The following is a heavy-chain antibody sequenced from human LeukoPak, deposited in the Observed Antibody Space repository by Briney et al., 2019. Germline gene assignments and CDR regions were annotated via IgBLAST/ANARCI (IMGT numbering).Heavy chain of an antibody. D-gene: IGHD6-13*01. CDR3: ASTGSSPNWYFDL. Sequence: SETLSLTCTVSGGSISSSSYYWGWIRQPPGKGLEWIGSIYYSGSTYYNPSLKSRVTISVDTSKNQFSLKLSSVTAADTAVYYCASTGSSPNWYFDLWGRGTLVTVSS. J-gene: IGHJ2*01. V-gene: IGHV4-39*01. CDR2: IYYSGST. CDR1: GGSISSSSYY.